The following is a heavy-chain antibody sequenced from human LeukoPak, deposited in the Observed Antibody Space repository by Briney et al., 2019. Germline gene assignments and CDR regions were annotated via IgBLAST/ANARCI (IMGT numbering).Heavy chain of an antibody. CDR1: GGSISSYY. CDR3: ARLGSRNNWFAP. CDR2: IYYSGST. Sequence: SETLSLTCTVSGGSISSYYWRWIRQPPGKGLEWSGYIYYSGSTNYNPSLKSGDTISVDTSKKKFSLTLSSVTAADTPVCYCARLGSRNNWFAPWGQGTLVTVSS. J-gene: IGHJ5*02. V-gene: IGHV4-59*08. D-gene: IGHD2-15*01.